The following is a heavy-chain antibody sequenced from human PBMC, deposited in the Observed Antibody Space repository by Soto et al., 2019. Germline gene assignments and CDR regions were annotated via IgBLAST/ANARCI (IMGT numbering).Heavy chain of an antibody. V-gene: IGHV4-31*02. CDR3: ARGSSYSRNFES. CDR2: IFDSGSP. D-gene: IGHD3-3*01. CDR1: GGSITRGGYS. J-gene: IGHJ4*02. Sequence: QVQLQESGPGLVKPSQTLSLTCYVSGGSITRGGYSWTWTRHQPGKALQWIGYIFDSGSPYYNPYLKRRLIRAVDTGKNLFSLELSSVTAPDRAGYYCARGSSYSRNFESWGQGTLVSVSS.